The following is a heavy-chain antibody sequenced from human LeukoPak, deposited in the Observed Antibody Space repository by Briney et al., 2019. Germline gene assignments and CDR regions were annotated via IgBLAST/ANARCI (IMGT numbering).Heavy chain of an antibody. J-gene: IGHJ3*02. CDR3: ARDGGGGGSHAFDI. D-gene: IGHD1-26*01. V-gene: IGHV4-59*01. CDR2: IYYSGST. Sequence: SETLSLTCTVSGGSISSYYWSWIRQPPGKGLERIGYIYYSGSTNYNPSLKSRVTISVDTSKNQFSLKLSSVTAADTAVYHCARDGGGGGSHAFDIWGQGTMVTVSS. CDR1: GGSISSYY.